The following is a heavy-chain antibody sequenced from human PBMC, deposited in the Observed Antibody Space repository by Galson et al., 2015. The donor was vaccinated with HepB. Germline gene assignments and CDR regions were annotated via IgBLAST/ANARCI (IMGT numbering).Heavy chain of an antibody. CDR2: ISYDGSNK. V-gene: IGHV3-30*18. J-gene: IGHJ4*02. D-gene: IGHD4-17*01. Sequence: SLRLSCAASGFTFSSYGMHWVRQAPGKGLEWVAVISYDGSNKYYADSVKGRFTISRDNSKNTLYLQMNSLRAEDTAVYYCAKDSMTTVTSYFDYWGQGTLVTVSS. CDR1: GFTFSSYG. CDR3: AKDSMTTVTSYFDY.